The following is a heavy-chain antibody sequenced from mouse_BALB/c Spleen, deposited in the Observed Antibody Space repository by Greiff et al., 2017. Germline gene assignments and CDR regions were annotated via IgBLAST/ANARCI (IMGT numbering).Heavy chain of an antibody. CDR1: GYTFTSYV. J-gene: IGHJ4*01. CDR2: INPYNDGT. CDR3: ARSGLLRLRSAMDY. Sequence: LEESGPELVKPGASVKMSCKASGYTFTSYVMHWVKQKPGQGLEWIGYINPYNDGTKYNQKFKDKATLTADKSSSTAYMQLSSLTSEDSAVYYCARSGLLRLRSAMDYWGQGTSVTVSS. D-gene: IGHD1-2*01. V-gene: IGHV1-14*01.